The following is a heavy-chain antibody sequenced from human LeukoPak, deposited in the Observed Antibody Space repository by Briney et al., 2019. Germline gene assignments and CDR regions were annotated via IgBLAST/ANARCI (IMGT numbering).Heavy chain of an antibody. V-gene: IGHV1-2*07. D-gene: IGHD3-3*01. J-gene: IGHJ4*02. CDR2: INPSSGAT. CDR3: ARIDFWSGYCLDY. CDR1: GYTFTDYY. Sequence: ASVKVSCKASGYTFTDYYMHWVRQAPGQGLEWMVWINPSSGATNYAHKFQGRVTMTRDTSNTTASMELSRLRSDDTAVYYCARIDFWSGYCLDYWGQGTLVTVSS.